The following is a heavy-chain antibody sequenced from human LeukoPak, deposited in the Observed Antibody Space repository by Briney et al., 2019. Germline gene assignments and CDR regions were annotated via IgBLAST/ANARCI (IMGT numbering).Heavy chain of an antibody. J-gene: IGHJ3*02. D-gene: IGHD1-1*01. CDR2: IYSGGST. CDR1: GFTVSSSY. CDR3: ARVRTDAFDI. Sequence: GGSLRLSCAASGFTVSSSYMSWVRQAPGKGLEWVSVIYSGGSTYYADSVKGRFTISRDNSKNTLYLQMNSLRAEDTAVYYCARVRTDAFDIWGQGTMVTVSS. V-gene: IGHV3-53*01.